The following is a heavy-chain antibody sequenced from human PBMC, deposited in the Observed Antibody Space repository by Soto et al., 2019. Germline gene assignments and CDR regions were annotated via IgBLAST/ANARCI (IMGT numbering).Heavy chain of an antibody. Sequence: QVQLQESGPGLVKPSETLSLTCTVSGGSVSSGSYYWSWIRQPPGKGLEWIGYIYYSGSTNYNPSLKSRVPLSGDTSQDQVLLELSSVAAGGKAVEYCARDESSSCYYSLGLWGQGTLVTVSS. D-gene: IGHD3-22*01. CDR3: ARDESSSCYYSLGL. J-gene: IGHJ4*02. V-gene: IGHV4-61*01. CDR1: GGSVSSGSYY. CDR2: IYYSGST.